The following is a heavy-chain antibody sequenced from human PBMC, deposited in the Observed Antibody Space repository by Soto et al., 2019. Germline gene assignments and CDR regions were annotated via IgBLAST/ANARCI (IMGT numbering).Heavy chain of an antibody. Sequence: VSLTCRVSDGSMNSDSSYWGWIRQPPGKGLEWIGVINHSGSTYHNLSLKGRVTMSVDASRNQFSLKLTSMTAADTAVYYCARLGGYVSVGYYYLWDSWGQGTLVTVSS. V-gene: IGHV4-39*01. CDR3: ARLGGYVSVGYYYLWDS. CDR2: INHSGST. CDR1: DGSMNSDSSY. D-gene: IGHD3-22*01. J-gene: IGHJ4*02.